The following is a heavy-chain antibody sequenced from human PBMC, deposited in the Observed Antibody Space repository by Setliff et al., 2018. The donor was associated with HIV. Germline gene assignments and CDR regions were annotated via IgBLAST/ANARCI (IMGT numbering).Heavy chain of an antibody. Sequence: ASVKVSCKMSGYTFTNQYIHWIQQAPGKGLEWMGLVDPENPTTIYAARFQGRVTITADTSTDTAYMELRSLTSDDTAVYYCARVADRNYDFWSAYEYWGQGTLVTVSS. CDR3: ARVADRNYDFWSAYEY. J-gene: IGHJ4*02. CDR1: GYTFTNQY. V-gene: IGHV1-69-2*01. D-gene: IGHD3-3*01. CDR2: VDPENPTT.